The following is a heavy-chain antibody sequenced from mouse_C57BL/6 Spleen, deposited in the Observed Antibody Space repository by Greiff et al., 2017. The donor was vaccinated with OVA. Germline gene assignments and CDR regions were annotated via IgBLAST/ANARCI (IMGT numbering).Heavy chain of an antibody. CDR3: ARRYDYDVDYAMDY. J-gene: IGHJ4*01. D-gene: IGHD2-4*01. V-gene: IGHV1-18*01. CDR1: GYTFTDYN. CDR2: INPNNGGT. Sequence: VQLQQSGPELVKPGASVKIPCKASGYTFTDYNMDWVKQSHGKSLEWIGDINPNNGGTIYNQKFKGKATLTVDKSSRTSYMELRSLTSEDTAVYYCARRYDYDVDYAMDYWGQGTSVTVSS.